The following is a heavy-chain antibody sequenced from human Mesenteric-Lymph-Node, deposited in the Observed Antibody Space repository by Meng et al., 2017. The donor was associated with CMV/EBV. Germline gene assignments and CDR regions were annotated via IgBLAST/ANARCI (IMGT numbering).Heavy chain of an antibody. Sequence: ASVKVSCKASGYTFTTFDINWVRQATGQGLEWMGLVDPEDGETIYAEKFQGRVTITADTSTDTAYMELSSLRSEDTAIYYCATARLRQDFDYWGQGTLVTVSS. J-gene: IGHJ4*02. V-gene: IGHV1-69-2*01. CDR2: VDPEDGET. CDR3: ATARLRQDFDY. CDR1: GYTFTTFD. D-gene: IGHD4-17*01.